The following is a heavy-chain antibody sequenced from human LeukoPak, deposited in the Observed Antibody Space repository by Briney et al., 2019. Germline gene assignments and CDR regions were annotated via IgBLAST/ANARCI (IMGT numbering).Heavy chain of an antibody. CDR1: GFIFSDYY. CDR2: ISSSGSTI. Sequence: GGSLRLSCAASGFIFSDYYMSWIRQAPGKGLEWVSYISSSGSTIYYADSVKGRFTISRDNAENSLYLQMNSLRAEDTAVYYCARDLRLWFGEKHGRFPHYFDYWGQGTLVTVSS. CDR3: ARDLRLWFGEKHGRFPHYFDY. D-gene: IGHD3-10*01. J-gene: IGHJ4*02. V-gene: IGHV3-11*04.